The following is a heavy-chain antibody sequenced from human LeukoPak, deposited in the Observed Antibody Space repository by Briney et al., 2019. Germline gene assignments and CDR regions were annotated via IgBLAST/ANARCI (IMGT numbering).Heavy chain of an antibody. J-gene: IGHJ6*02. CDR1: GYTFTSYG. CDR2: IIPLLRIV. D-gene: IGHD6-13*01. CDR3: ARLARRGVPLAATGTYDYYGWDV. V-gene: IGHV1-69*04. Sequence: GASVKVSCKASGYTFTSYGISWVRQAPGQGLEWMGRIIPLLRIVDYAQNFQGRVIINADKPTSTVYMELSSLSSEDTAVYFCARLARRGVPLAATGTYDYYGWDVWGQGTTVIVSS.